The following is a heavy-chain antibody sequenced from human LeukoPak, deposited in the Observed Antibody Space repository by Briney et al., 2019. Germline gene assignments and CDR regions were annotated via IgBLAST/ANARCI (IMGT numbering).Heavy chain of an antibody. V-gene: IGHV3-33*01. J-gene: IGHJ4*02. CDR2: IWFDGSDK. D-gene: IGHD3-10*01. CDR3: ARENGGYFDY. Sequence: GMSLRLSCAASGFIFSTYGMHWVRQAPGKGLEWVAAIWFDGSDKYYADSVKGRFTISRDNSKNTLYLQMNSLRAEDTAVYYCARENGGYFDYWGQGTLVTVSS. CDR1: GFIFSTYG.